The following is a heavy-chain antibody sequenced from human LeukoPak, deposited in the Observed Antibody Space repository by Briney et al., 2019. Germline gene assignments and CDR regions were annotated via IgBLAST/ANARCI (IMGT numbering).Heavy chain of an antibody. J-gene: IGHJ4*02. CDR3: ASPYCSSTSCVDY. Sequence: GESLRLSCAASGFTVSSNYMNWVRQAPGKGLEWVSAISGSGGSTYYADSVKGRFTISRDNSKNTLYLQMNSLRAEDTAVYYCASPYCSSTSCVDYWGQGTLVTVSS. D-gene: IGHD2-2*01. V-gene: IGHV3-23*01. CDR1: GFTVSSNY. CDR2: ISGSGGST.